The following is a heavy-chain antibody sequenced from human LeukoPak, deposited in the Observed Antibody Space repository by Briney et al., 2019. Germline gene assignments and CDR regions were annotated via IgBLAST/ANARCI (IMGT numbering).Heavy chain of an antibody. D-gene: IGHD6-13*01. CDR3: ARDSSSAEDY. CDR2: INHRGST. CDR1: GGSFSGYY. V-gene: IGHV4-34*01. Sequence: PSETLSLTCAVYGGSFSGYYWSWIRQPPGKGLEWIGEINHRGSTNYNPSLKSRVTISVDTSKNQFSLKLSSVTAADTAVYYYARDSSSAEDYWGQGTLVTVSS. J-gene: IGHJ4*02.